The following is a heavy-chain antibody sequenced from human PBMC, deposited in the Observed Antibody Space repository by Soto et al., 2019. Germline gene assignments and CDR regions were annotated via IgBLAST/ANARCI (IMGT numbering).Heavy chain of an antibody. CDR1: EDTFRNYA. CDR3: ESTKYDSSAYYYWYLGL. D-gene: IGHD3-22*01. J-gene: IGHJ2*01. V-gene: IGHV1-69*06. Sequence: QVELVQSGAEVKKPGSSVKVSCQASEDTFRNYAISWVRQAPGQGLEWMGGIIPIFGTANYAQKFQGRVTITADTYANTVYLELSSMRSEDTAVYYCESTKYDSSAYYYWYLGLWGRGTLVTVSS. CDR2: IIPIFGTA.